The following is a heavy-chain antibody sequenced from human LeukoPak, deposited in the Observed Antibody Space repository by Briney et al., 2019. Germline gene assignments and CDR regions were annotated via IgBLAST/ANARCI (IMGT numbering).Heavy chain of an antibody. Sequence: GGSLRLSCAASGFIFSSYWMNWVRQAPGKGLEWVSYVSGSGTTMSLADSVKGRFTISRDNAKNSLYLQMNSLRAEDTAVYYCASFTDYWGQGTLVTVSS. V-gene: IGHV3-48*03. CDR2: VSGSGTTM. J-gene: IGHJ4*02. CDR1: GFIFSSYW. CDR3: ASFTDY.